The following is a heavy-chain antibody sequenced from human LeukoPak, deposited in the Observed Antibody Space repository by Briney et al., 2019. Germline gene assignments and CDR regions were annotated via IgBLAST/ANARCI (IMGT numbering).Heavy chain of an antibody. V-gene: IGHV3-7*01. CDR1: GFTFSTYW. D-gene: IGHD3-22*01. Sequence: GGSLRLSCAASGFTFSTYWMSWVRQAPGKGLEWVANIKEDGSEKYFGDSVKGRFTISRDNAKNSLYLQMNSLRAEDTAVYYCARDSSGYQWGQGTLVTVSS. CDR3: ARDSSGYQ. J-gene: IGHJ4*02. CDR2: IKEDGSEK.